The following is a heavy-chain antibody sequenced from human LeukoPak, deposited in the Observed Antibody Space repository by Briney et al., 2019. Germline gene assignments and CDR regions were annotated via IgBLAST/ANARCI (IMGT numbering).Heavy chain of an antibody. CDR3: ARRYCSSTSCPVDY. V-gene: IGHV3-23*01. D-gene: IGHD2-2*01. J-gene: IGHJ4*02. CDR1: GFTFTTYA. CDR2: ISGSGGST. Sequence: GGSLRLSCAASGFTFTTYAMSWVRQAPGKGLEWVSGISGSGGSTYYADSVKGRFTIPRDNSKNTLHLQMNSLRAEDTAVYYCARRYCSSTSCPVDYWGQGTLVTVSS.